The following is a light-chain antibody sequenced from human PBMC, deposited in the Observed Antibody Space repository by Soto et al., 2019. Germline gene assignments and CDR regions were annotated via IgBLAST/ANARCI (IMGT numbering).Light chain of an antibody. CDR3: AAWDDSLNSVI. J-gene: IGLJ2*01. CDR1: SSSIGSNT. Sequence: QSVLTQPPSASGTPGQRVIISCSGSSSSIGSNTVNWYRQHPGTAPTVLIYTDDQRPSGVPARFSGSRSGTSASLAISGLQSEYEADYYCAAWDDSLNSVIFGGGTKLTVL. CDR2: TDD. V-gene: IGLV1-44*01.